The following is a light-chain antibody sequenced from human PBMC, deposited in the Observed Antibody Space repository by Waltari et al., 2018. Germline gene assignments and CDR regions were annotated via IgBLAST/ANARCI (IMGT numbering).Light chain of an antibody. V-gene: IGLV2-23*02. CDR1: SSDVGNYNL. CDR3: CSYVGLGTYV. Sequence: QSGLAQPASASGSPGQTITLTCTGTSSDVGNYNLVSWYQQRPGKGPRLLIYEVTKRSPGTSDRFAASKAGNTASLSISGLQAQEDEADYYCCSYVGLGTYVFGTGTKVTV. J-gene: IGLJ1*01. CDR2: EVT.